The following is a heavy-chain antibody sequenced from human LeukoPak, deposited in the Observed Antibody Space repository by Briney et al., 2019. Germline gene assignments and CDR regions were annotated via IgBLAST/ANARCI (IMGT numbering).Heavy chain of an antibody. V-gene: IGHV3-23*01. J-gene: IGHJ4*02. D-gene: IGHD3-22*01. Sequence: GASLRLSCAASGFTFSSYAMSWVRQAPGKGLEWVSAISGSGGSTYYADSVKGRFTISRDNSKNALYLQMNSLGAEDTAVYYCAKGGSSGYYFPFDYWGQGTLVTVSS. CDR2: ISGSGGST. CDR1: GFTFSSYA. CDR3: AKGGSSGYYFPFDY.